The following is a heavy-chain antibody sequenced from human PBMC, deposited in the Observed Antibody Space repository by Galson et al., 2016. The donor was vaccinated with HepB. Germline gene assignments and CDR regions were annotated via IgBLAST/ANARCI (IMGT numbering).Heavy chain of an antibody. D-gene: IGHD2-15*01. Sequence: SLRLSCAASGFIFGDYAMSWFRQAPGKGLEWVSFIRSKAYGGTTKYAASVKGRFTISRDDSKSIAYLQMNSLKTEDTAVYYRTRERAFHCSSSSCSPYYGMDVWGQGTTVTVSS. V-gene: IGHV3-49*03. CDR1: GFIFGDYA. J-gene: IGHJ6*02. CDR3: TRERAFHCSSSSCSPYYGMDV. CDR2: IRSKAYGGTT.